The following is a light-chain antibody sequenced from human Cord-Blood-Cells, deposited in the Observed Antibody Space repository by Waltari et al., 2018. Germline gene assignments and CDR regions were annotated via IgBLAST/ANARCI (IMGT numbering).Light chain of an antibody. J-gene: IGKJ2*03. Sequence: DIQITQSPSSLSASVVDSVTITCRASQSISSYLNWYQQKPGKAPKLLIYAASSLQSAVPSRFSGSGSGTDFTLTISSLQPEDFATYYCQQSYSTPYSFGQGTKLEIK. CDR1: QSISSY. CDR3: QQSYSTPYS. V-gene: IGKV1-39*01. CDR2: AAS.